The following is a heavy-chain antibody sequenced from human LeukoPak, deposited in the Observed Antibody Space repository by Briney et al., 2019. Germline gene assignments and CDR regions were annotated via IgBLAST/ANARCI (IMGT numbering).Heavy chain of an antibody. CDR2: IDYSGST. V-gene: IGHV4-59*08. D-gene: IGHD1-26*01. CDR3: ARIRGTYYSDY. Sequence: SETLSLTCTVSGGSISGHSWSWIRQPPGKGLEWIGYIDYSGSTYYNPSLKSRVTISVDTSENQFSLKLNSVTAADTAVYFCARIRGTYYSDYWGQGTLVTVSS. J-gene: IGHJ4*02. CDR1: GGSISGHS.